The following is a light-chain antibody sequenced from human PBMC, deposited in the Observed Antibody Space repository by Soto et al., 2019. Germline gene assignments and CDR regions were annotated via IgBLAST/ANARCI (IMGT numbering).Light chain of an antibody. Sequence: DIVMTQSPDSLAVSLGERATINCKSSQTLLYNSNNKNYLTWYQQKPGQPPKLLIYWASTRESGVPDRFSGSWSGTDFTLTISSLQAEDVAVYYCQQFYSSPRTFGQWTKVEVK. CDR2: WAS. J-gene: IGKJ1*01. V-gene: IGKV4-1*01. CDR3: QQFYSSPRT. CDR1: QTLLYNSNNKNY.